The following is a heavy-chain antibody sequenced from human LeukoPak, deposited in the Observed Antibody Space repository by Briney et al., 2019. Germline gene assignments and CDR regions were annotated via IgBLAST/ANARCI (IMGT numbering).Heavy chain of an antibody. CDR3: AKERRGENVWGSYRDAFDM. CDR1: GFTFSSYA. Sequence: GGSLRLSCAASGFTFSSYAMSCVRQAPGKGLEWVSDISGSGGSTYYADSVKGRFTISRDNSKNTLYLQMNSLRAEDTAVYYCAKERRGENVWGSYRDAFDMWGQGTMVTVSS. J-gene: IGHJ3*02. CDR2: ISGSGGST. D-gene: IGHD3-16*02. V-gene: IGHV3-23*01.